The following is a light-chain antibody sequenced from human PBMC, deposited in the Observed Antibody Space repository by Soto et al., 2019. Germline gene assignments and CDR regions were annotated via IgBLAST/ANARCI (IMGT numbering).Light chain of an antibody. J-gene: IGLJ1*01. Sequence: SGVTQPASVSGSPGQSITISCTATSSDVASYNYVSWYQQHPGKAPKLMIFEVFNRPSGISNRFSGSKSGNTASLTISGLQAGDEADYFCSSYTSSSTLYVFGTGTKVTVL. CDR3: SSYTSSSTLYV. CDR2: EVF. CDR1: SSDVASYNY. V-gene: IGLV2-14*01.